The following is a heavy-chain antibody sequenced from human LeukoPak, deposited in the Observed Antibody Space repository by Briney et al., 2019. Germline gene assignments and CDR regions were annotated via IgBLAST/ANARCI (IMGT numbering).Heavy chain of an antibody. CDR2: IYTSGST. Sequence: SETLSLTCSVSGGFISSYYWSWIRQPPGKGLEWIGHIYTSGSTNYNPSLKSRVTISVDTSKNQFSLKLSSVTAADTAVYYCAIHPSGGQYSSAWYAWFDPWGQGTLVTVSS. J-gene: IGHJ5*02. CDR3: AIHPSGGQYSSAWYAWFDP. V-gene: IGHV4-4*09. D-gene: IGHD6-13*01. CDR1: GGFISSYY.